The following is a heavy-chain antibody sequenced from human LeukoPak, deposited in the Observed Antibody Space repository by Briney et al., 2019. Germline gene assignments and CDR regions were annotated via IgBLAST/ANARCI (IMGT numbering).Heavy chain of an antibody. Sequence: GGSLRLSCAASGFPFNTYVMSWVRQAPGKGLEWVSAISGSGGSTYYADSVKGRFTISRDNSKNTLYLQMNSLRAEDTAVYYCAEGGSAARDYWGQGTLVTVSS. V-gene: IGHV3-23*01. CDR1: GFPFNTYV. D-gene: IGHD6-6*01. CDR3: AEGGSAARDY. CDR2: ISGSGGST. J-gene: IGHJ4*02.